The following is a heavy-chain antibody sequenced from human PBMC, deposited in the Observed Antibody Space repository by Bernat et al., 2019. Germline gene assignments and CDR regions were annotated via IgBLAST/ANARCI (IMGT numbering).Heavy chain of an antibody. J-gene: IGHJ4*02. CDR2: IWYDGSNK. CDR3: ARDGIAVADY. V-gene: IGHV3-33*01. Sequence: QVQLVESGGGVVQPGRSLRLSCAASGFTFSSYGMHWVRQAPGKGLEWVAVIWYDGSNKYYADSVKGRFTISRENSKNTLYLQMNSLRAEDTAVYYCARDGIAVADYWGQGTLVTVSS. D-gene: IGHD6-19*01. CDR1: GFTFSSYG.